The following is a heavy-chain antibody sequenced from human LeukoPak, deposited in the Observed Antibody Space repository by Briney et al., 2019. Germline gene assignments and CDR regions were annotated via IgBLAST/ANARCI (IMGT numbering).Heavy chain of an antibody. CDR2: ISGSGGST. V-gene: IGHV3-23*01. J-gene: IGHJ4*02. CDR1: GFTFSSYA. Sequence: PGGSLRLSCAASGFTFSSYAMSWVRQAPGKGLEWVSAISGSGGSTYYADSVKGRFTISRDNSKNTLYLQMNSLRAEDTAVYYCAKNILRIVGATAFDYWGQGTLVTVSS. CDR3: AKNILRIVGATAFDY. D-gene: IGHD1-26*01.